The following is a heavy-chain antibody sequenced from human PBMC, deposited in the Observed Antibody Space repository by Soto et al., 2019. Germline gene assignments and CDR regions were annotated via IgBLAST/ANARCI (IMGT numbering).Heavy chain of an antibody. CDR1: GFTVSSNY. CDR2: IYSGDNT. CDR3: ARSADGVPDKPYYFDY. V-gene: IGHV3-66*01. Sequence: GGSLRLSCAASGFTVSSNYMSWVRQAPGKRLEWVSVIYSGDNTYYADSVKGKFTISRDNSKNTLYLQMNSLRAEDTAVYYCARSADGVPDKPYYFDYWGQGTLVNISS. D-gene: IGHD1-1*01. J-gene: IGHJ4*02.